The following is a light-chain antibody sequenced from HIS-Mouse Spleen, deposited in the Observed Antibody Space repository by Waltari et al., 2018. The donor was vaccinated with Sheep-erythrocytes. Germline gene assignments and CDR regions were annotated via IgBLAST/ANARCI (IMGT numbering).Light chain of an antibody. CDR1: QGIRND. J-gene: IGKJ1*01. CDR3: LQDYNYPWT. V-gene: IGKV1-6*01. Sequence: AIQMTQSPSSLSASVGDRVTITCRASQGIRNDLGWYQQKPGKAPNLLIYAASSLQSWVPSRFSGSGSGTDFTLPISSLQPEDFATYYCLQDYNYPWTFGQGTKVEIK. CDR2: AAS.